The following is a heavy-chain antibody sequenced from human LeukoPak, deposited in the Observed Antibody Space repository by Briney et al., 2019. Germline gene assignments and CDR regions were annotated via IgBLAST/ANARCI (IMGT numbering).Heavy chain of an antibody. Sequence: ASVKVSCKASGYTFISYDINWVRQATGQGLGWMGWMNPNSGNTGYAQKFQGRVTMTRNTSISTAYMELSSLRSEDTAVYYCARKLAVALRGDAFDIWGQGTMVTVSS. V-gene: IGHV1-8*01. CDR1: GYTFISYD. CDR3: ARKLAVALRGDAFDI. CDR2: MNPNSGNT. D-gene: IGHD6-19*01. J-gene: IGHJ3*02.